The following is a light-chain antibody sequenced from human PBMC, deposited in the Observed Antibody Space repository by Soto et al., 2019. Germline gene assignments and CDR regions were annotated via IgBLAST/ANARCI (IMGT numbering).Light chain of an antibody. CDR3: QDRSGLIT. CDR2: DVS. J-gene: IGKJ4*01. V-gene: IGKV3-11*01. Sequence: EVVLTQSPATLTLSPGERATLSCRASQSISITLAWYQQKPGQAPRLLIYDVSNRATGIPARFSGSGSGTDFTLTISSLEPEDLAVDYCQDRSGLITFGGGTKVEIK. CDR1: QSISIT.